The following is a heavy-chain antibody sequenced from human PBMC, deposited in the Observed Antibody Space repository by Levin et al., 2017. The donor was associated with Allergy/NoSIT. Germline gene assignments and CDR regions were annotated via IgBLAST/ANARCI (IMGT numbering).Heavy chain of an antibody. D-gene: IGHD6-19*01. Sequence: QTLSLTCTFSGFSLSTRGMCVPWIRQPPGKALEWLARIDWDDEKNYSTYLRTRLTISKDTSKNQVVLTMTNMDPVDTATYYCARMRSSGWYPDYWGQGTLVTVSS. CDR3: ARMRSSGWYPDY. CDR2: IDWDDEK. CDR1: GFSLSTRGMC. J-gene: IGHJ4*02. V-gene: IGHV2-70*11.